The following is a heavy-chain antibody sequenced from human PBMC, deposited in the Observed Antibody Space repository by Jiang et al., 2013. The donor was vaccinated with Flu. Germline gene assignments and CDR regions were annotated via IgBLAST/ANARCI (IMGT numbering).Heavy chain of an antibody. D-gene: IGHD3-22*01. CDR1: GGTFSSYA. J-gene: IGHJ4*02. CDR3: ARTGDYYDSSGKFDY. V-gene: IGHV1-69*06. Sequence: SGAEVKRPGSSVKVSCKASGGTFSSYAISWVRQAPGQGLEWMGGIIPIFGTANYAQKFQGRVTITADKSTSTAYMELSSLRSEDTAVYYCARTGDYYDSSGKFDYWGQGTLVTVSS. CDR2: IIPIFGTA.